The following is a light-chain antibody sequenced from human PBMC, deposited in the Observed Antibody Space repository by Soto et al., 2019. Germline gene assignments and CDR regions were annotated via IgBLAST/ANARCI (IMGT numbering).Light chain of an antibody. Sequence: DLQMTQSPSSLSASVGDRVTITCRASQSISSYLNWYQQRPGKAPKLLIYAASNLQSGVPSRFSGSASGPDFTLTISSLQPEDFATYYCQQSYSIPYTFGQGTKLEIK. CDR3: QQSYSIPYT. V-gene: IGKV1-39*01. CDR2: AAS. J-gene: IGKJ2*01. CDR1: QSISSY.